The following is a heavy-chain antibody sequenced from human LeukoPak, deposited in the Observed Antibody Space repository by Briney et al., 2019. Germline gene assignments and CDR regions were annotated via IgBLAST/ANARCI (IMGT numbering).Heavy chain of an antibody. Sequence: SETLSLTCAVYGGSFSGYYWSWIRQPPEKGLEWIGEINHSGSTNYNPSLKSRVTISVDTSKNQFSLKLSSVTAADTAVYYCASHPLSRSGSFDPWGQGTLVTVSS. D-gene: IGHD3-10*01. V-gene: IGHV4-34*01. CDR2: INHSGST. CDR3: ASHPLSRSGSFDP. CDR1: GGSFSGYY. J-gene: IGHJ5*02.